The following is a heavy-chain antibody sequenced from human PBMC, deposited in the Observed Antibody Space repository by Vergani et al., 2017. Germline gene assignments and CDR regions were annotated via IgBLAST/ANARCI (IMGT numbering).Heavy chain of an antibody. CDR1: GGSIISGYY. J-gene: IGHJ4*02. CDR3: ARLAAVAGGLDY. D-gene: IGHD6-19*01. Sequence: QVQLQESGPGLVKPSETLSLTCTVSGGSIISGYYWGWIRQPPGKGLEWLGTIYHSGSTYYNPSLKSRVTMSVDTSKNQFSLKLTSVTAADTAVYYCARLAAVAGGLDYWGQGTLVTVSS. CDR2: IYHSGST. V-gene: IGHV4-38-2*02.